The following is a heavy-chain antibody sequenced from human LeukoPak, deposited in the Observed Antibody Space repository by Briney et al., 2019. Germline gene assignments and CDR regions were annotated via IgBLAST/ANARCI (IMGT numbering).Heavy chain of an antibody. CDR1: GFTFSSYA. J-gene: IGHJ4*02. CDR3: AKDLDIVATPRGY. Sequence: GGSLRLSCAASGFTFSSYAMSWVRQAPGKGLEWVSAISNSGGSTYYADSVKGRFTTSRDNSKNTLYLQMNSLRAEDTAVYYCAKDLDIVATPRGYWGQGTLVTVSS. CDR2: ISNSGGST. V-gene: IGHV3-23*01. D-gene: IGHD5-12*01.